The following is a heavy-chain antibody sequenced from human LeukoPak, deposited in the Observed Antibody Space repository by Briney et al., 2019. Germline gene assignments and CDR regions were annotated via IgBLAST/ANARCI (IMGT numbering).Heavy chain of an antibody. V-gene: IGHV1-18*04. Sequence: ASVKVSCKASGHTFTTYYVHLVRQAPGQGLEWMGWISAYNGNTNYAQKLQGRVTMTTDTSTSTAYMELRSLRSDDTAVYYCARDIGCSGGSCYQRRRWFDPWGQGTLVTVSS. CDR2: ISAYNGNT. CDR3: ARDIGCSGGSCYQRRRWFDP. CDR1: GHTFTTYY. J-gene: IGHJ5*02. D-gene: IGHD2-15*01.